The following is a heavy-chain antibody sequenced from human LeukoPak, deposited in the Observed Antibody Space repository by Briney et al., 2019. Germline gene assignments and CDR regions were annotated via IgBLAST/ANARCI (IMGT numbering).Heavy chain of an antibody. J-gene: IGHJ2*01. V-gene: IGHV3-21*01. D-gene: IGHD2-8*01. Sequence: GGSLRLSCAASGFTFSSYSMSWVRQAPGKGLEWVSSISSSSSYIYYADSVKGRFTISRDNAKNSLYLQMNSLRAEDTAVYYCAAQMVYANFMYFDLWGRGTLVTVSS. CDR1: GFTFSSYS. CDR3: AAQMVYANFMYFDL. CDR2: ISSSSSYI.